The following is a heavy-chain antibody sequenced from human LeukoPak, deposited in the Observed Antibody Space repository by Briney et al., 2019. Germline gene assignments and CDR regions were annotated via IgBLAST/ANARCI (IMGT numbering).Heavy chain of an antibody. D-gene: IGHD5-18*01. CDR1: GVSISSGGYS. J-gene: IGHJ4*02. CDR3: ARVSDTAMVYYFDY. CDR2: IYHSGST. V-gene: IGHV4-30-2*01. Sequence: SETLSLTCAASGVSISSGGYSWGWIRQPPGKGLEWIGYIYHSGSTYYNPSLKSRVTISVDRSKNQFSLKLSSVTAADTAVYYCARVSDTAMVYYFDYWGQGTLVTVSS.